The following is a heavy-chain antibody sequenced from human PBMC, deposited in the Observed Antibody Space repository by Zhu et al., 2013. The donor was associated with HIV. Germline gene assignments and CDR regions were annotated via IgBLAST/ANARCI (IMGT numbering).Heavy chain of an antibody. Sequence: QVQLVQSGAEVKKPGASLKVSCKASSYSFTSHGISWVRQAPGQGLEWMGWISVYNGHTNYAQKFQGRVTMTTDISTSTAYMELRSLRSDDTAVYYCAREGGIAAVSTGMDVWGQGTTVTVSS. D-gene: IGHD6-25*01. J-gene: IGHJ6*02. V-gene: IGHV1-18*01. CDR3: AREGGIAAVSTGMDV. CDR2: ISVYNGHT. CDR1: SYSFTSHG.